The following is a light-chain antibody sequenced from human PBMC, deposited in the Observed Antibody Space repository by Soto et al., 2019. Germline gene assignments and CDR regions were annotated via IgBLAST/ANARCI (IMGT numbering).Light chain of an antibody. J-gene: IGLJ2*01. CDR1: SSDVGNYKY. Sequence: QSVLTQPASVSGSPGQSITISCTGTSSDVGNYKYVSWYQQHPGKAPKLMIYEVSKRPSGVPDRFSGSKSGNTASLTVSGLQAEDEADYYCSSYAGGNNLVFGGGTKVTVL. V-gene: IGLV2-8*01. CDR3: SSYAGGNNLV. CDR2: EVS.